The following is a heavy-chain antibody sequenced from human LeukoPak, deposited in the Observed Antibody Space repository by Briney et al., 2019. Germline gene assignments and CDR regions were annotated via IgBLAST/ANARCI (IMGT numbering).Heavy chain of an antibody. Sequence: GGSLRLSCAASGFTFSSYGMHWVRQAPGKGLEWVAVIWYDGSNKYYADSVKGRFTISRDNSKNTLYLQMNSLRAEDTAVYYCARDRGTRKFDYWGQGTLVTVSS. V-gene: IGHV3-33*01. CDR3: ARDRGTRKFDY. CDR2: IWYDGSNK. D-gene: IGHD3-10*01. J-gene: IGHJ4*02. CDR1: GFTFSSYG.